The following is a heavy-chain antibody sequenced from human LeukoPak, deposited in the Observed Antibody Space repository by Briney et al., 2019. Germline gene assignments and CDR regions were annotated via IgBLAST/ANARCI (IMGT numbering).Heavy chain of an antibody. Sequence: GGSLRLSCAASGFTFSSYAMSWVRQAPGKGLEWVSAISGSGGSTYYADSVKGRFTISRDNSKNTLYLQMNSLRAEDTAVYYCARDLGIAVAGSYYYYYGMDVWGQGTTVTVSS. V-gene: IGHV3-23*01. J-gene: IGHJ6*02. CDR1: GFTFSSYA. D-gene: IGHD6-19*01. CDR3: ARDLGIAVAGSYYYYYGMDV. CDR2: ISGSGGST.